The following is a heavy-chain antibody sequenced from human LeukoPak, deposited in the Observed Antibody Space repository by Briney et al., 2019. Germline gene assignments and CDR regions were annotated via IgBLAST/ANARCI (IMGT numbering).Heavy chain of an antibody. D-gene: IGHD1/OR15-1a*01. CDR1: GGSISSYY. V-gene: IGHV4-4*07. CDR2: IYISGST. CDR3: ARYQTGTMFAV. J-gene: IGHJ4*02. Sequence: NPSETLSLTCTASGGSISSYYWSWIRQPAGKGLEWIGRIYISGSTNYNPSLKSRITMSLDTSENQLSLKLYSVTAADTAIYYCARYQTGTMFAVWGQGTLVTISS.